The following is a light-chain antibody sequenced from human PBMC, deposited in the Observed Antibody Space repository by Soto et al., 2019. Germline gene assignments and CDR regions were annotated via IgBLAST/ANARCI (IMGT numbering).Light chain of an antibody. CDR3: QQSYSTSIT. CDR1: QDIAIY. CDR2: AAS. V-gene: IGKV1-9*01. Sequence: IQLTQSPSSLSASVGDRVTITCRASQDIAIYLAWYQQTPGEAPKLXIYAASTLYGGVLSRFSGSGAGTDCARTITSLQAEDVATDYCQQSYSTSITFGQGTRLEIK. J-gene: IGKJ5*01.